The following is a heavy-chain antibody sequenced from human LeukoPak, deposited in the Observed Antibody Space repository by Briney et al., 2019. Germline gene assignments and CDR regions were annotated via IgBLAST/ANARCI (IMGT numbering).Heavy chain of an antibody. CDR3: ARDGIHSSGWYYFDY. CDR2: IIPILGIA. V-gene: IGHV1-69*04. J-gene: IGHJ4*02. D-gene: IGHD6-19*01. CDR1: GYTFTSYG. Sequence: ASMKVFCKASGYTFTSYGISWVRQAPGQGLEWMGRIIPILGIANYAQKFQGRVTITADKSTSTAYMELSSLRSEDTAVYYCARDGIHSSGWYYFDYWGQGTLVTVSS.